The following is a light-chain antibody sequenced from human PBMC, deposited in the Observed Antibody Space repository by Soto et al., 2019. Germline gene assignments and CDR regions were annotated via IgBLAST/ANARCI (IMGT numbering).Light chain of an antibody. CDR2: DVS. J-gene: IGLJ1*01. V-gene: IGLV2-18*02. Sequence: QSALTQPPSVSGSPGQSVAISCTGTSSDVGSYNRVSWYQQPPGTAPKLMIYDVSNRPSGVPDRFSGSKSGNTASLTISGLKAEDEADYYCSSFTTSSTYVFGPGTKVPVL. CDR1: SSDVGSYNR. CDR3: SSFTTSSTYV.